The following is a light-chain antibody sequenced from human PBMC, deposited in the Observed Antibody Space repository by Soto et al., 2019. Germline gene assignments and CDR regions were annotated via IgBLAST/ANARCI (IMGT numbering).Light chain of an antibody. CDR2: AAS. Sequence: DIQMTQSPSSLSASVGDRVTITCRASQSISSYLNWYQHKPGKAPELLIYAASSLQSGVPSRFSGSGSGTDFTLTISSLQPGDFATYYCQQSYSTPNTFGQGTNLEIK. CDR3: QQSYSTPNT. J-gene: IGKJ2*01. CDR1: QSISSY. V-gene: IGKV1-39*01.